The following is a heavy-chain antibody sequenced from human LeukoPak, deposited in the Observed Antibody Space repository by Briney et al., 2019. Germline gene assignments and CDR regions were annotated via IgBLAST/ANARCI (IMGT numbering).Heavy chain of an antibody. CDR2: ISSNDSTI. J-gene: IGHJ4*02. D-gene: IGHD4-23*01. CDR1: GFTFSNYE. CDR3: ARDYGGSSPFDY. Sequence: GGSLRLSCAASGFTFSNYEMNWVRQAPGKGLEWVSYISSNDSTIYYADSVKGRFTISRDNAKNSLYLQMNSLRAEDTAVYYCARDYGGSSPFDYWGQGTLVTVSS. V-gene: IGHV3-48*03.